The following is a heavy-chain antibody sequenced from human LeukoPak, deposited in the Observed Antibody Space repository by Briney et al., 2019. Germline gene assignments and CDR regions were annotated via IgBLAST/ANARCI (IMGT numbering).Heavy chain of an antibody. CDR2: INPHSGDT. CDR3: ARGYRGADI. D-gene: IGHD5-12*01. V-gene: IGHV1-2*02. Sequence: ASVKVSCKASGGTFSSYAISWVRQAPGQGLEWMGWINPHSGDTNYAQKFQGRVTMTRDTSISTAYMELNRLRSDDTAVYYCARGYRGADIWGQGTMVTVSS. J-gene: IGHJ3*02. CDR1: GGTFSSYA.